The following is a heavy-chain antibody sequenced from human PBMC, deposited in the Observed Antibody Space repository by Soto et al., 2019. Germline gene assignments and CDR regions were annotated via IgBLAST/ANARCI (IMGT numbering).Heavy chain of an antibody. CDR3: ARTYGSGNWFDP. V-gene: IGHV4-30-2*01. CDR1: GGSISSGGYS. CDR2: IYHSGST. D-gene: IGHD3-10*01. Sequence: NPSETLSLTCAVSGGSISSGGYSWSWIRQPPGKGLEWIGYIYHSGSTYYNPSLKSRVTISVDRSKNQFFLKLSSVTAADTAVYYCARTYGSGNWFDPWGQGTLVTVS. J-gene: IGHJ5*02.